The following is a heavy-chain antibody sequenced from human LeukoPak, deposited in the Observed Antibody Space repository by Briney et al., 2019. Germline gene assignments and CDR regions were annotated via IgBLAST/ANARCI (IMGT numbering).Heavy chain of an antibody. CDR3: ARGPRDGYNRPYYFDY. V-gene: IGHV4-39*01. CDR2: IYYSGST. D-gene: IGHD5-24*01. CDR1: GGSISSSSYY. Sequence: SETLSLTCTVSGGSISSSSYYWGWIRQPPGKGLEWIGSIYYSGSTYYNPSLKSRVTISVDTSKNQFSLKLKSVTAADTAVYFCARGPRDGYNRPYYFDYWGQGTLVTVSS. J-gene: IGHJ4*02.